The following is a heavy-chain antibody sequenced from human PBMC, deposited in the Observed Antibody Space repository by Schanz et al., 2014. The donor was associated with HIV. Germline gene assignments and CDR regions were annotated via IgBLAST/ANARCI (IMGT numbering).Heavy chain of an antibody. V-gene: IGHV3-7*01. Sequence: EVQLVESGGGLVQPGGSLRLSCAASGFTFRRYWMTWARQAPGKGLEWVANIKEDGSEKYHAESVKGRFTISRDNAKNSLFLQMESLRAEDTAVYYCARDGGEVWGQGTTVTVSS. J-gene: IGHJ6*02. D-gene: IGHD3-16*01. CDR3: ARDGGEV. CDR2: IKEDGSEK. CDR1: GFTFRRYW.